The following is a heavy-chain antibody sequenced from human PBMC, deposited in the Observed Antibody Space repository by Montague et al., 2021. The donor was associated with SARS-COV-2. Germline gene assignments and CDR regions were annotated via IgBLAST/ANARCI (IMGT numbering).Heavy chain of an antibody. CDR2: IYSSGGT. V-gene: IGHV4-61*02. J-gene: IGHJ4*02. CDR3: ARGGGGTDRYFDN. D-gene: IGHD1-1*01. Sequence: TLSLTCAVSGASISSGDYYWSWIRQPAGKGLEWIGRIYSSGGTMYNPSLNSRVTILVDTSKNQFSLNLRVVTAADTAVYYCARGGGGTDRYFDNWGQGTLVTVSS. CDR1: GASISSGDYY.